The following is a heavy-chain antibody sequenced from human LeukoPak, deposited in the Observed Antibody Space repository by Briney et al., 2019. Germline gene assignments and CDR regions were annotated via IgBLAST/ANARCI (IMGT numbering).Heavy chain of an antibody. V-gene: IGHV4-39*07. CDR3: ARKVVAATLRFDP. D-gene: IGHD2-15*01. J-gene: IGHJ5*02. CDR2: IYYSGST. CDR1: GGSISSSSYY. Sequence: PSETLSLTCTVSGGSISSSSYYWGWIRQPPGKGLEWIGSIYYSGSTYYNPSLKSRVTISVDTSKNQFSLKLSSVTAADTAVYYCARKVVAATLRFDPWGQGTLVTVSS.